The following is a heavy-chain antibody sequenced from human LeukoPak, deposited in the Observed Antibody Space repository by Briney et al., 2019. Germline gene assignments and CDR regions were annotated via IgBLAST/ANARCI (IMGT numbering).Heavy chain of an antibody. J-gene: IGHJ4*02. CDR3: ARARDYGDYEN. CDR2: IYSGGRT. D-gene: IGHD4-17*01. V-gene: IGHV3-53*01. CDR1: GFTVSSHY. Sequence: GGSLRLSCAASGFTVSSHYMSWVRQAPGKGLEWVSVIYSGGRTYYADSVKGRFTISRDNSMNTLYLQMNSLRVEDTAVYYCARARDYGDYENWGQGTLVSVSS.